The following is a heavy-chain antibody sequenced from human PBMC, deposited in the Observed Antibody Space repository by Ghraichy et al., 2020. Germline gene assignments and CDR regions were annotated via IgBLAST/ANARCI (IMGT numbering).Heavy chain of an antibody. CDR3: ARRLHNWNYGWFDP. J-gene: IGHJ5*02. D-gene: IGHD1-7*01. V-gene: IGHV4-39*01. Sequence: SETLSLTCTVSGGSISSSSYYWGWIRQPPGKGLEWIGSIYYSGSTYYNPSLKSRVNISVDTSKHQFSLKLSSVTAADPAVYYCARRLHNWNYGWFDPWGQGTLVTVSS. CDR1: GGSISSSSYY. CDR2: IYYSGST.